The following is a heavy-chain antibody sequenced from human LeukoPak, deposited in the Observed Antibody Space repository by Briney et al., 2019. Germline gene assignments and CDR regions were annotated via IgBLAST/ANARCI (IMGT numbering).Heavy chain of an antibody. CDR2: IRGVGVST. CDR1: GFTFSGYA. D-gene: IGHD2-8*01. J-gene: IGHJ5*02. Sequence: GGSLSFSCAASGFTFSGYARSWVPQAQGKGWKWASAIRGVGVSTFYADSVKGRFTMSRDNSKNTLYLQMNSLRAEDTAVYYCAKEASYCTNGVCYSRIFDTWGQGTLVTVSS. V-gene: IGHV3-23*01. CDR3: AKEASYCTNGVCYSRIFDT.